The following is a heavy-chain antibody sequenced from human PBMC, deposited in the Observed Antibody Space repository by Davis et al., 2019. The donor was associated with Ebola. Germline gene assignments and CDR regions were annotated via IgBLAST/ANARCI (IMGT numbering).Heavy chain of an antibody. V-gene: IGHV3-7*01. D-gene: IGHD1-26*01. CDR3: ARLTGSYPGWFDP. J-gene: IGHJ5*02. CDR1: GFTFSNAW. Sequence: GGSLRLSCAASGFTFSNAWMSWVRQAPGKGLEWVANIKQDGSEKYYVDSVKGRFTISRDNAKNSLYLQMNSLGAEDTAVYYCARLTGSYPGWFDPWGQGTLVTVSS. CDR2: IKQDGSEK.